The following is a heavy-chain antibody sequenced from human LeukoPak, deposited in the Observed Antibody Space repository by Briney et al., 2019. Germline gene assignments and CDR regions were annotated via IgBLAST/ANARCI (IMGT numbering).Heavy chain of an antibody. D-gene: IGHD2-21*01. V-gene: IGHV4-4*09. J-gene: IGHJ4*02. CDR3: ATSNDAKIAPFDH. Sequence: SETLSLTCTVSGVSMSAYQWSWVRQSPEKGLEWIGCINTKGETSYNPSLKSRVTTTVDTSKSQFSLRLTSVTAADTAVYYCATSNDAKIAPFDHWGQGAPVTVSS. CDR1: GVSMSAYQ. CDR2: INTKGET.